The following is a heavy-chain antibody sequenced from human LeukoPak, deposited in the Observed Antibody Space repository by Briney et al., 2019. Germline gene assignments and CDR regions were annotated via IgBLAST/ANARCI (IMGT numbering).Heavy chain of an antibody. CDR2: IYYSGST. V-gene: IGHV4-59*08. D-gene: IGHD5-12*01. J-gene: IGHJ6*03. Sequence: SETLSLTCTVSGGSISSYYWSWIRQPPGKGLEWIGYIYYSGSTNYNPSLKSRVTISVDTSKNQFSLKLSSVTAADAAVYYCARQRGYRGYDYYYYYMDVSGKGTTVTVSS. CDR1: GGSISSYY. CDR3: ARQRGYRGYDYYYYYMDV.